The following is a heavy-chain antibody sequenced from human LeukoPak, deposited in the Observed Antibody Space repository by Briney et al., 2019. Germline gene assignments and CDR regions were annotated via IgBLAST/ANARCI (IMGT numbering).Heavy chain of an antibody. V-gene: IGHV3-30*02. J-gene: IGHJ6*03. CDR2: IPYDGSNK. CDR1: GFTFSDYG. D-gene: IGHD6-13*01. CDR3: AKVPPTIAARRYYYYCMDV. Sequence: GGSLRLSCAASGFTFSDYGMHWVRQAPGKGLEWVAFIPYDGSNKFYADSVKGRFTISRDNSKNTLFLQMNSLRAEDTAMYYCAKVPPTIAARRYYYYCMDVWGSGTTVTVSS.